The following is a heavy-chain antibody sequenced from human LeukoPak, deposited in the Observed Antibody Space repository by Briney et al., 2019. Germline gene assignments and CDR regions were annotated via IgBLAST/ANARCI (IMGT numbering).Heavy chain of an antibody. V-gene: IGHV4-4*02. CDR2: IYHSGST. CDR1: GGSISSPYW. Sequence: SGTLSLTCAVSGGSISSPYWWSWVRQPPGKGLEWIGEIYHSGSTNYTPSLKSRVTVSVDKFKNEFSLNLTSVTAADTAMYYCVREGSDYVRFFDYWGQGTLVTVSS. J-gene: IGHJ4*02. CDR3: VREGSDYVRFFDY. D-gene: IGHD4-17*01.